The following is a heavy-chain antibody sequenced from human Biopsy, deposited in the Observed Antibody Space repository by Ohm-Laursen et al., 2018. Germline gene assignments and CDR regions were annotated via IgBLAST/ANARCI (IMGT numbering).Heavy chain of an antibody. CDR3: ARDPLNGHKHFDY. J-gene: IGHJ4*02. CDR1: SYTFTDYN. Sequence: AASVKVSCKASSYTFTDYNIHWMRQAPGQGLEWLGYINCKTGATNYAQKFQGTVTMTRDTSISTAYLALGSLRSVDTAIYYCARDPLNGHKHFDYWGQGSLVTVSS. V-gene: IGHV1-2*02. D-gene: IGHD2-8*01. CDR2: INCKTGAT.